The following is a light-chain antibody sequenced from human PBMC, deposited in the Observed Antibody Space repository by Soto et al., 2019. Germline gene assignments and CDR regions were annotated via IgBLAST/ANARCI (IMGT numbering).Light chain of an antibody. Sequence: EIVMTQSPATLSVSPGEGATLSCKASQNVYNNLAWYQQRPGQPPRLLIYDASTRATGISARFSGSGYGTEFTLTISSLQSEALAVYFRQQCRNPWLTFGGGTKVDIK. V-gene: IGKV3-15*01. CDR1: QNVYNN. J-gene: IGKJ4*01. CDR2: DAS. CDR3: QQCRNPWLT.